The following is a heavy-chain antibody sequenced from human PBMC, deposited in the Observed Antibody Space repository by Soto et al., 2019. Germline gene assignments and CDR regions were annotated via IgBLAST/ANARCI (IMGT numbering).Heavy chain of an antibody. CDR2: AYHSGST. Sequence: PSETLSLTCSVSVGFTSTNNWWSLVRQPPGKGLEWIGDAYHSGSTEYNPSLKSRVSISVDKSKNQISLKLTSATAADTAVYYCARSPPSSYYGGSGTFDYWGQGTLVTVSS. J-gene: IGHJ4*02. V-gene: IGHV4-4*02. CDR3: ARSPPSSYYGGSGTFDY. CDR1: VGFTSTNNW. D-gene: IGHD3-10*01.